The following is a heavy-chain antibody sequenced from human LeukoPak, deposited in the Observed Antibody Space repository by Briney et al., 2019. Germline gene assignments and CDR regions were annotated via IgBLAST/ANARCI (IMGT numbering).Heavy chain of an antibody. Sequence: PSETLSLTCAVYGGSLSGYYWSWIRQPPGKGLEWIGEINHSGSTNYNPSLKSRVTISVDTSKNQFSLKLSSVTAADTAVYYCARLRLPLSVTTPRINWYFDLWGRGTLVTVSS. D-gene: IGHD4-17*01. V-gene: IGHV4-34*01. CDR1: GGSLSGYY. CDR2: INHSGST. CDR3: ARLRLPLSVTTPRINWYFDL. J-gene: IGHJ2*01.